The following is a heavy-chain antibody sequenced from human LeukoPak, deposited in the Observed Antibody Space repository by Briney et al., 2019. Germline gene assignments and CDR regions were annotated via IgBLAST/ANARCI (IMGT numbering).Heavy chain of an antibody. CDR1: GGSLSSYY. V-gene: IGHV4-59*01. Sequence: SETLSLTCTVSGGSLSSYYWSWIRQPPGKGLEWIGYIYYSGSTNYNPSLKSRVTISVDTSKNQFSLKLSSVTAADTAVYFCARDPRGGTYSSSWYNWFDPWGQGTLVTVSS. CDR3: ARDPRGGTYSSSWYNWFDP. CDR2: IYYSGST. D-gene: IGHD6-13*01. J-gene: IGHJ5*02.